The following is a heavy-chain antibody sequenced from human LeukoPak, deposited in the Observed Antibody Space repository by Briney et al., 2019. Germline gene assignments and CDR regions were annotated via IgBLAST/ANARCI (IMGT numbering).Heavy chain of an antibody. CDR3: ARDLTQTNIDFDY. V-gene: IGHV1-2*06. CDR2: INPNSGGT. CDR1: GYIFTDYY. D-gene: IGHD2/OR15-2a*01. Sequence: ASVKVSCKASGYIFTDYYMHWVRQAPGQELGWMGRINPNSGGTNYAQKFQGRVTMTRDTSISTAYMELSRLRSDDTAVYYCARDLTQTNIDFDYWGQGTLVTVSS. J-gene: IGHJ4*02.